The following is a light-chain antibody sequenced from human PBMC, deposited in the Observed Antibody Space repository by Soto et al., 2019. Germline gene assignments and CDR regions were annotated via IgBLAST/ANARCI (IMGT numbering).Light chain of an antibody. V-gene: IGLV1-47*01. Sequence: QSALTQPPSASGTPGQRVTISCSGSSSNIGSNYVYWYQQLPGTAPKLLIYRNTQRPSGVPDRFSASKSGTSASLAISGLRSEDETDYYCAAWDDSLSGLVFGTGTKVTVL. J-gene: IGLJ1*01. CDR2: RNT. CDR3: AAWDDSLSGLV. CDR1: SSNIGSNY.